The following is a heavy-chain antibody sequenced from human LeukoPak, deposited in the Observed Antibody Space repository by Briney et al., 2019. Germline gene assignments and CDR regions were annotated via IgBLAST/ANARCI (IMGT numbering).Heavy chain of an antibody. V-gene: IGHV1-18*01. CDR1: GYPFTTFG. D-gene: IGHD1-1*01. CDR3: ARNGSSFDY. Sequence: ASVKVSCKAAGYPFTTFGISWVRQAPGQGLEWMGWISPYNGHTNSAQKLQGRVTMTTDTSTSTAFMELRSLRSEDTAVYYCARNGSSFDYWGQGTLVTVAS. J-gene: IGHJ4*02. CDR2: ISPYNGHT.